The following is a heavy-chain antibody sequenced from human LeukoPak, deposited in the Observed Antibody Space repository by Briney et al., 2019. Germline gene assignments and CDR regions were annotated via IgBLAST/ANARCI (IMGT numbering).Heavy chain of an antibody. V-gene: IGHV1-18*01. CDR3: ARDRGRLSLTGYSS. CDR2: ISAYNGNT. CDR1: GYTFTSYG. D-gene: IGHD3-9*01. Sequence: ASVKVSCKASGYTFTSYGISWVRQAPGQGLEWMGWISAYNGNTNYAQKLQGRVTMTTDTSTSTAYMELRSLRSDDTAVYYCARDRGRLSLTGYSSWGQGTLVTVSS. J-gene: IGHJ4*02.